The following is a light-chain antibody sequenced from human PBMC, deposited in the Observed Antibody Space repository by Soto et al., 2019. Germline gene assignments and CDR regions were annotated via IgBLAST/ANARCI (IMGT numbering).Light chain of an antibody. J-gene: IGLJ2*01. CDR1: SSDVGGYNY. Sequence: QSALTQPPSASGSPGQSVTISCTGTSSDVGGYNYVSWYQQHPGKAPKLMIYQVSKRPSGVPDRFSGSKSGNTASLTVSGLQAEDEAAYYCSSFARNTNVVFGEGTKLTVL. CDR2: QVS. V-gene: IGLV2-8*01. CDR3: SSFARNTNVV.